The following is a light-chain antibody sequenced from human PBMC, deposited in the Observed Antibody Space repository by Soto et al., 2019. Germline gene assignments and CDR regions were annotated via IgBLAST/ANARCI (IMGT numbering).Light chain of an antibody. CDR3: QQRSTWPPLP. Sequence: EIVLTQSPATLSASPGASAALSCRASQDVGHYVAWYRQIPGQAPRLLIYDTSNRADGIPDRFRGSGSGTDFTLAIGSLEPEDFAVYYCQQRSTWPPLPFGGGNKVEIK. CDR1: QDVGHY. J-gene: IGKJ4*01. V-gene: IGKV3-11*01. CDR2: DTS.